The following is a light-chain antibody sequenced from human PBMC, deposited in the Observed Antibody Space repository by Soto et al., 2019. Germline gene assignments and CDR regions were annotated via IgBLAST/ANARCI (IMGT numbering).Light chain of an antibody. CDR2: GSS. Sequence: ETGLTQSPGTLSLYKGEGATLSCRASQSVSSNYLAWYQQKPGQAPRLLIYGSSNRATGIPDRFIGSGFGTDFTLTIDRLEPEDFAVYYCHQYGRSLSTFGQGTKVDVK. V-gene: IGKV3-20*01. J-gene: IGKJ1*01. CDR3: HQYGRSLST. CDR1: QSVSSNY.